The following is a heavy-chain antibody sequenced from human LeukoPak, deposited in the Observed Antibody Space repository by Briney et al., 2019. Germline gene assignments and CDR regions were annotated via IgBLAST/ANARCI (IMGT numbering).Heavy chain of an antibody. V-gene: IGHV3-30*03. CDR3: ATGGWELPTYFQH. D-gene: IGHD1-26*01. CDR1: GFTFSSYG. CDR2: ISYDGSNK. Sequence: PGKSLRLSCAASGFTFSSYGMHWVRQAPGKGPEWVAVISYDGSNKYYADSVKGRFTISRDNSKNTLYLQMNSLRAEDTALYYCATGGWELPTYFQHWGQGTLVTVSS. J-gene: IGHJ1*01.